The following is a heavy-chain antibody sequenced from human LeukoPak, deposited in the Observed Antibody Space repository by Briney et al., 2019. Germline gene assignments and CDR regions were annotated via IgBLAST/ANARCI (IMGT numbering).Heavy chain of an antibody. V-gene: IGHV3-33*01. CDR1: GFTFSSYG. CDR3: ARTDRTNNGPRE. J-gene: IGHJ4*02. D-gene: IGHD1/OR15-1a*01. Sequence: GVSLRLSCAASGFTFSSYGMHGVRQAPGKGLGWVAVIWYDGSNKYYADSVKGRFTISRDNSKNTLYLQMNSLRAEDTAVYYCARTDRTNNGPREWGQGTLVTVSS. CDR2: IWYDGSNK.